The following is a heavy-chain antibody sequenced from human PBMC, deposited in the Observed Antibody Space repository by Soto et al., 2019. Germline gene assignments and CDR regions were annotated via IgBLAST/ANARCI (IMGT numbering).Heavy chain of an antibody. D-gene: IGHD2-2*01. V-gene: IGHV1-3*01. CDR3: ARDRVIVVVPAAPGDYYYGMDV. CDR1: GYTFTSYA. J-gene: IGHJ6*02. Sequence: QVQLVQSGAEVKKPGASVKVSCKASGYTFTSYAMHWVRQAPGQRLEWMGWINAGNGNTKYSQKFQGRVTITRDTSASTADMELSSLGYEDTAVYYCARDRVIVVVPAAPGDYYYGMDVWGQGTTVTVSS. CDR2: INAGNGNT.